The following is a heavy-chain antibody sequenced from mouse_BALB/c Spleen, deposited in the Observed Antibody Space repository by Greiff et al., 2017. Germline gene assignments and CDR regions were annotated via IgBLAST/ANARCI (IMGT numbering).Heavy chain of an antibody. D-gene: IGHD1-1*01. CDR2: ILPGSGST. J-gene: IGHJ4*01. V-gene: IGHV1-9*01. CDR1: GYTFSSYW. Sequence: VQLQQSGAELMKPGASVKISCKATGYTFSSYWIEWVKQRPGHGLEWIGEILPGSGSTNYNEKFKGKATFTADTSSNTAYMQLSSLTSEDSAVYYCAGLLRRYAMDYWGQGTSVTVSS. CDR3: AGLLRRYAMDY.